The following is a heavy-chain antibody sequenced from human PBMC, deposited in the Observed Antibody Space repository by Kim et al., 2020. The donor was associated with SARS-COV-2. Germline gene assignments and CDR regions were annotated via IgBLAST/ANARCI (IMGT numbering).Heavy chain of an antibody. CDR1: GGSFSGYY. CDR3: ARAPRYGYGYGY. J-gene: IGHJ4*02. CDR2: INHSGST. V-gene: IGHV4-34*01. Sequence: SETLSLTCAVYGGSFSGYYWSWIRQPPGKGLEWIGEINHSGSTNYNPSLKSRVTISVDTSKNQFSLKLSSVTAADTAVYYCARAPRYGYGYGYWGQGTLVTVSS. D-gene: IGHD5-18*01.